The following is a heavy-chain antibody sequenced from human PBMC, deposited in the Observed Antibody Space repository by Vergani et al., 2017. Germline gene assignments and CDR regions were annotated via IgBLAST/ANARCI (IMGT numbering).Heavy chain of an antibody. CDR2: ISFDGTNE. Sequence: QVQLVESGGGVVQPGRSLRLSCAASGFRFSSYGMNWVRQAPGKGLEWVVGISFDGTNEYYPDLVKGRFTISRDIAKNTLYLQVRSLRLEDTGVYHCVRDRYYLGAGSYPYFYYYGLDVWGQGTAVTVSS. V-gene: IGHV3-30*03. CDR1: GFRFSSYG. J-gene: IGHJ6*02. CDR3: VRDRYYLGAGSYPYFYYYGLDV. D-gene: IGHD3-10*01.